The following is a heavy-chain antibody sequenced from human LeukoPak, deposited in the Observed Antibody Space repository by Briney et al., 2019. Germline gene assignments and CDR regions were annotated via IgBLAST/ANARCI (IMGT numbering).Heavy chain of an antibody. CDR3: ARVGVIAAAGTYDY. V-gene: IGHV3-11*01. J-gene: IGHJ4*02. Sequence: GGSLRLSCAAAGFTFSDYYMTWIRQALGKGLEWVSYISSSGDTISYADSVKGRFAISRDNAKNPLYLQMNSLRAEDTAVYDCARVGVIAAAGTYDYWGQGTLVTVSS. CDR1: GFTFSDYY. D-gene: IGHD6-13*01. CDR2: ISSSGDTI.